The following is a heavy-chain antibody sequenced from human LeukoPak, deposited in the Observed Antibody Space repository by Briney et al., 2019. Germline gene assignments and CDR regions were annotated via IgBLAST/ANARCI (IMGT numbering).Heavy chain of an antibody. J-gene: IGHJ4*02. D-gene: IGHD3-22*01. V-gene: IGHV3-23*01. CDR3: AKQGSGIVVVPFDY. CDR2: ISGSGGST. CDR1: AFTFSTYA. Sequence: GGSLRLSCAACAFTFSTYAMIWVRQAPGQGLQWVSAISGSGGSTSYADSVKGRFTISRDNSKNALYLQMNSLRAEDTAVYYCAKQGSGIVVVPFDYWGQGTLVTVSS.